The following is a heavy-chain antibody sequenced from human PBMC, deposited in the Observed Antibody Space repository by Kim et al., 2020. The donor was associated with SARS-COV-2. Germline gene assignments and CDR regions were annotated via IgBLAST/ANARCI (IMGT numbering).Heavy chain of an antibody. J-gene: IGHJ6*02. CDR3: ARGGRGRCSTSCSYYYYGMDV. CDR1: GGTFSSYA. D-gene: IGHD2-2*01. CDR2: IIPIFGTA. Sequence: ASVKVSCKASGGTFSSYAISWVRQAPGQGLEWMGGIIPIFGTANYAQKFQGRVTITADESTSTAYMELSSLRSEDTAVYYCARGGRGRCSTSCSYYYYGMDVWGQGTTVTVSS. V-gene: IGHV1-69*13.